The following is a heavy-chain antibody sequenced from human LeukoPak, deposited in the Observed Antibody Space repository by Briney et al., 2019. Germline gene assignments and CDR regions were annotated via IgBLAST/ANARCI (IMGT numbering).Heavy chain of an antibody. D-gene: IGHD2-15*01. CDR2: IYTSVGT. CDR3: ARDNRRIFFDY. V-gene: IGHV4-4*07. J-gene: IGHJ4*02. CDR1: GVAISGFY. Sequence: SETLSLTCTVSGVAISGFYWSWIRQPAGKGLEWIGRIYTSVGTNYNPSLKSRVTMSLDTSKNQFSLKLSSVTDADTDVYYCARDNRRIFFDYWGQGTLVTVSS.